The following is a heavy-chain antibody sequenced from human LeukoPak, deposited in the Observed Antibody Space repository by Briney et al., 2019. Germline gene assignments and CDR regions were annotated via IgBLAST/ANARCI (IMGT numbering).Heavy chain of an antibody. D-gene: IGHD3-10*01. J-gene: IGHJ4*02. CDR1: GGSISSSSYY. Sequence: PSETLSLTCTVSGGSISSSSYYWGWIRQPPGKGLEWIGSIYYSGSTNYNPSLKSRVTISVDTSKNQFALKLSSVTAADTAVYYCARGKGGRGKLLWFGGSYYFDYWGQGTLVTVSS. CDR3: ARGKGGRGKLLWFGGSYYFDY. V-gene: IGHV4-39*06. CDR2: IYYSGST.